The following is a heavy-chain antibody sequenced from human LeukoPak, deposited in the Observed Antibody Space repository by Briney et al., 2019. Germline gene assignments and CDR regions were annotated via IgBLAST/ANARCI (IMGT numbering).Heavy chain of an antibody. CDR3: ARAPTEGWFDP. CDR2: IYSTGTT. Sequence: SETLSLTCTVSGGSISSYYWIWIRQPPGKGLEWIGYIYSTGTTNYNPSLKSRVTITTDTSKNQFSLKLSSVTAADTAVYYCARAPTEGWFDPWGQGTLVTVSS. J-gene: IGHJ5*02. CDR1: GGSISSYY. V-gene: IGHV4-59*01.